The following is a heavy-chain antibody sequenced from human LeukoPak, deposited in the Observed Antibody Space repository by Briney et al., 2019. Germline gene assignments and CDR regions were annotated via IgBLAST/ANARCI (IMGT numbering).Heavy chain of an antibody. CDR3: ARAPYCSSISCYSFDY. CDR1: GFTFSSYS. Sequence: GGSLRLSCAASGFTFSSYSMNWVRQAPGKGLEWVSSISSSSSYIYYADSVKGRFTISRDNAKNSLYLQMNSLRAEDTAVYYCARAPYCSSISCYSFDYWGQGTLVTVSS. V-gene: IGHV3-21*01. CDR2: ISSSSSYI. D-gene: IGHD2-2*01. J-gene: IGHJ4*02.